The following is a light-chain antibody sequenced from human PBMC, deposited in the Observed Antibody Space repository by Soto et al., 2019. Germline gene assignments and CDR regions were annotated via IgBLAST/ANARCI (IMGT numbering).Light chain of an antibody. CDR3: MQALQAPLT. CDR2: LGS. J-gene: IGKJ1*01. Sequence: EIVMTQSPLSLAVTPGDPSDISDMSSHSVLRSNGYDYLDWYLQKSVQSPQLLISLGSKRASWVPDKFSGSGSGTDFTLTISRVEAEDVGLYYCMQALQAPLTFGQGTKVDI. CDR1: HSVLRSNGYDY. V-gene: IGKV2-28*01.